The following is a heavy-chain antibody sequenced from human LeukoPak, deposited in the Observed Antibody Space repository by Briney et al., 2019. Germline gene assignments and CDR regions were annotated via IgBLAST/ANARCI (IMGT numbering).Heavy chain of an antibody. CDR2: IYTSGST. CDR3: AREGYDSL. J-gene: IGHJ4*02. V-gene: IGHV4-61*09. Sequence: SETLSLTCTVSGGSISSGSYYWSWIRQPAGKGLERIGHIYTSGSTNYNPSLKSRVTISVDTSKNQFSLKLTSVTAADTAVYYCAREGYDSLWGQGTLVTVSS. CDR1: GGSISSGSYY. D-gene: IGHD3-3*01.